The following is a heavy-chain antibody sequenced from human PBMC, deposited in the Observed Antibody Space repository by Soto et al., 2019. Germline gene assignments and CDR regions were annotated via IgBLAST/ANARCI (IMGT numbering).Heavy chain of an antibody. V-gene: IGHV1-69*02. CDR2: IIPILGIA. J-gene: IGHJ6*02. D-gene: IGHD1-1*01. Sequence: QVQLVQSGAEVKKPGSSVKVSCKASGGTFSSYTISWVRQAPGQGLEWMGRIIPILGIANYAQKCQGRVTITADKSTSTAYMELSSLRSEDTAVYYCARVPTTGTRGSYYYYGMDVWGQGTTVTVSS. CDR1: GGTFSSYT. CDR3: ARVPTTGTRGSYYYYGMDV.